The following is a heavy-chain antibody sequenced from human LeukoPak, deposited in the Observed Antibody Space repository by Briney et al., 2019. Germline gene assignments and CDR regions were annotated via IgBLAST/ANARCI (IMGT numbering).Heavy chain of an antibody. CDR3: ARACYDGSGYSFDY. Sequence: GGSLRLSCTASGFTFSTYSMNWVRQAPGRGLEWVSYISGSSSSSDGGAKQYADSVKGRFTISRDSAKNSLYLQMNSLRDEDTAVYYCARACYDGSGYSFDYWGQGTLVTVSS. J-gene: IGHJ4*02. V-gene: IGHV3-48*02. CDR1: GFTFSTYS. D-gene: IGHD3-22*01. CDR2: ISGSSSSSDGGAK.